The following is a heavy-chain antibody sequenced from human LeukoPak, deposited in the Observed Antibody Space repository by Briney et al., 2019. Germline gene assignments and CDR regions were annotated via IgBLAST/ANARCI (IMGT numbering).Heavy chain of an antibody. CDR1: GGSIRSGDYY. CDR2: IYYSGST. Sequence: SETLSLTCSVSGGSIRSGDYYWNWIRQPPGKGLEWIGYIYYSGSTYYNPSLKSRVTISVDTSKNQFSLKLSSVTAADTAVYYCARGVAGIPFDYWAKETLAPSPQ. V-gene: IGHV4-30-4*01. CDR3: ARGVAGIPFDY. J-gene: IGHJ4*02. D-gene: IGHD6-19*01.